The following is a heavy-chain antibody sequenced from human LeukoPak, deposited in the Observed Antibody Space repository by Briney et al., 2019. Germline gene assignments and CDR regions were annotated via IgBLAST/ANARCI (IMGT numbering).Heavy chain of an antibody. J-gene: IGHJ3*02. CDR2: IYTSGSP. Sequence: SETLSLTCTVSSGSISSYYWSWIRQPAGKGLEWIGRIYTSGSPTYNPSLKSRVTMSVDTSKRQFSLKLSSVTAADTAVYYRARASPRTYYYDSSGYYSYDTFDIWGQGTMVTVS. CDR3: ARASPRTYYYDSSGYYSYDTFDI. D-gene: IGHD3-22*01. V-gene: IGHV4-4*07. CDR1: SGSISSYY.